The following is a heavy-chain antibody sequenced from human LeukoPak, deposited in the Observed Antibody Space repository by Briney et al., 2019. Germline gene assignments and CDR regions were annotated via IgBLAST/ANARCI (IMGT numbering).Heavy chain of an antibody. D-gene: IGHD6-13*01. Sequence: PGGSLRLSCAASGFTFSSYAMHWVRQAPGKGLEWVAVISYDGSNKYYADSVKGRFTISRDNSKNTLYLQMNSLRAEDTAVYYCARSMGIAAAGPYTPWGQGTLVTVSS. V-gene: IGHV3-30-3*01. CDR1: GFTFSSYA. CDR3: ARSMGIAAAGPYTP. J-gene: IGHJ5*02. CDR2: ISYDGSNK.